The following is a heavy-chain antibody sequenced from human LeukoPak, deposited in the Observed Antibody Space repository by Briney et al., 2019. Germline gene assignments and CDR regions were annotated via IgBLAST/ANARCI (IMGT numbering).Heavy chain of an antibody. D-gene: IGHD3-10*01. J-gene: IGHJ4*02. V-gene: IGHV4-59*01. CDR3: ARGGQLPFDC. CDR1: GGSISSYY. CDR2: IYYSGST. Sequence: SETLSLTCTVSGGSISSYYWSWIRQPPGKGLEWIGYIYYSGSTNYNPSVKSRVTISVDTSKNQFSLKRSSVTAADTAVYYCARGGQLPFDCWGQGTLVTVSS.